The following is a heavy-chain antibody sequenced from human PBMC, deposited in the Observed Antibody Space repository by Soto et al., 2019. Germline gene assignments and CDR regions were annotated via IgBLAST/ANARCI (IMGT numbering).Heavy chain of an antibody. CDR1: GFTFSTYW. V-gene: IGHV3-74*01. J-gene: IGHJ5*02. CDR3: ARVAGVNGDYVNWFDP. Sequence: AGGSLRLSCAASGFTFSTYWMHWVRQAPGKGLVWVSRINSDGSSTTYADSVKGRFTISRDNAKNTLYLQMNSLRAEDSAVYYCARVAGVNGDYVNWFDPWGQGTLVTVSS. CDR2: INSDGSST. D-gene: IGHD4-17*01.